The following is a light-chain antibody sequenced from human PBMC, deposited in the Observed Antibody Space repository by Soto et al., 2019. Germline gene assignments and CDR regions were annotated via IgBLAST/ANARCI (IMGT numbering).Light chain of an antibody. J-gene: IGKJ5*01. CDR2: GAS. Sequence: EIVLTQSPGTLSLSPGDGATLSCRASQSVSSGYLAWYQQKPGQAPRLLIYGASRRATGIPDRFSGSGSGTDFTLSISRLEPEDFAVYYCQQRSNWPTFGQGTRLEIK. V-gene: IGKV3D-20*02. CDR3: QQRSNWPT. CDR1: QSVSSGY.